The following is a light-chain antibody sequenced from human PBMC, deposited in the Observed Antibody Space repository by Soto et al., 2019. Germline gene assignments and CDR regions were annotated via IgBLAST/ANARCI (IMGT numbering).Light chain of an antibody. CDR3: QQYGTSPMYT. V-gene: IGKV3-20*01. CDR1: QRITSNF. CDR2: GSS. J-gene: IGKJ2*01. Sequence: EIVLTQSPVTLSLSPGERATLSCRASQRITSNFLAWFQQKAGLAPRLLIYGSSSRAPGIPDRFSGSGSGTDFTLTISRLEPEDFAVYYCQQYGTSPMYTFGQGTKLEI.